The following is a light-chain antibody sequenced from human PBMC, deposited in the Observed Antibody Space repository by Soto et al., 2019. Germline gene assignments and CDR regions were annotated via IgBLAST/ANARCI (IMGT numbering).Light chain of an antibody. V-gene: IGKV3-20*01. CDR3: QQYHTSPLT. CDR1: QSVSSSY. Sequence: EIVFTQSPGTLSLSPGERATFSCSASQSVSSSYIAWYQQKRGQAPRRLIYGASIRATGIPDRFSGSGSGTDFTLTISRLEPEDFALYYCQQYHTSPLTFGQGTKVDIK. CDR2: GAS. J-gene: IGKJ1*01.